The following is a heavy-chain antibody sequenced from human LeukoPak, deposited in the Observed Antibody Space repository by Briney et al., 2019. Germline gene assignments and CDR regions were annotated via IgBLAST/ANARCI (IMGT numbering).Heavy chain of an antibody. CDR3: ARRVRITMVRESGGWFDP. CDR1: GGSISSSSYY. D-gene: IGHD3-10*01. CDR2: IHYSGST. Sequence: PSETLSLTCTVSGGSISSSSYYWGWIRQPPGKGLEWIGSIHYSGSTYYNPSLKSRVTISVDTSKNQFSLKLSSVTAADTAVYYCARRVRITMVRESGGWFDPWGQGTLVTVSS. V-gene: IGHV4-39*07. J-gene: IGHJ5*02.